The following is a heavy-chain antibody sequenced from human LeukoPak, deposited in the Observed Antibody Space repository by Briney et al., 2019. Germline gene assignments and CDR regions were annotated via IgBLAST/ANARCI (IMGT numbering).Heavy chain of an antibody. CDR2: INHSGST. Sequence: SETLSLTCTDSGYSISSGYYWGWIRPPPGKGLEWIGEINHSGSTNYNPSLKSRVTISVDTSKNQFSLKLSSVTAADTAVYYCARVYRYYYMDVWGKGTTVTISS. V-gene: IGHV4-38-2*02. CDR3: ARVYRYYYMDV. D-gene: IGHD2-2*02. J-gene: IGHJ6*03. CDR1: GYSISSGYY.